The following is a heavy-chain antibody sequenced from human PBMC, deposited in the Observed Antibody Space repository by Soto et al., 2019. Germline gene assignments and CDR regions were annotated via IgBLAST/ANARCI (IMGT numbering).Heavy chain of an antibody. CDR2: IIPILGIA. CDR3: ANDIIVIPDAEGLDY. Sequence: ASVKVSCKASGGTFSSYTISWVRQAPGQGLEWMGRIIPILGIANYAQKFQGRVTITADKSTSTVYMELSSLRSEDTAVYYCANDIIVIPDAEGLDYWRRGALVTVSS. J-gene: IGHJ4*01. D-gene: IGHD2-2*01. CDR1: GGTFSSYT. V-gene: IGHV1-69*02.